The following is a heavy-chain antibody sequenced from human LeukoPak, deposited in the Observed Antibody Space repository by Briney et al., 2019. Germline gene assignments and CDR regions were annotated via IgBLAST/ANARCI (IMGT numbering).Heavy chain of an antibody. J-gene: IGHJ4*02. CDR3: ARGLPAAILQGDY. CDR1: GFTFSSYG. CDR2: IWYVGSNK. D-gene: IGHD2-2*02. Sequence: GGSLRLSCAASGFTFSSYGMHWVRQAPDKGLEWVAVIWYVGSNKYYADSVKGRFTISRDNSKNTLYLQMNSLRAEDTAVYYCARGLPAAILQGDYWGQGTLVTVSS. V-gene: IGHV3-33*01.